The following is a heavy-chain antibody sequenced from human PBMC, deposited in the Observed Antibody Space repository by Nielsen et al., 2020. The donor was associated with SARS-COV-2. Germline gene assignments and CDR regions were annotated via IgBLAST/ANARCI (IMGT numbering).Heavy chain of an antibody. J-gene: IGHJ4*02. CDR3: AKAPNPLAAAGYYYLDY. Sequence: GGSLRLSFAASGFTFDGFGMSWVRQVPGKGLEWVSGINWNGGSTGYGDSVRGRFTISRDNAKNALYLQMNSLGAEDTAMYYCAKAPNPLAAAGYYYLDYWGQGTLVTVSS. D-gene: IGHD6-13*01. CDR1: GFTFDGFG. V-gene: IGHV3-20*03. CDR2: INWNGGST.